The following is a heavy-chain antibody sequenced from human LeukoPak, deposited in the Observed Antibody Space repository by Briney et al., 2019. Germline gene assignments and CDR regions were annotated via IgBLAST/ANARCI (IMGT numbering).Heavy chain of an antibody. D-gene: IGHD6-13*01. V-gene: IGHV1-2*02. CDR2: INPNSGGT. CDR1: GYSFTGNY. J-gene: IGHJ3*02. Sequence: ASVKVSCKASGYSFTGNYMHWVRQAPGQGLEWMGWINPNSGGTNYAQKFQGRVTMTRDTSISTAYMELSRLRSDDTAVYYCARDQGIAAAGLNAFDIWGQGTMVTVSS. CDR3: ARDQGIAAAGLNAFDI.